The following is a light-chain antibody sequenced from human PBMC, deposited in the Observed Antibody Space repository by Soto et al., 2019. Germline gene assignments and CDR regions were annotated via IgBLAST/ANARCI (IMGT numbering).Light chain of an antibody. Sequence: QSALTQPASVSGSPGQSITISCTGTSSDVGSYNLVSWYQQHPGKAPKLMIYEVSKRPSGVSNRFSGSKSGNTASLTISGLQAEDEADYYCCSYAGLGAVFGGGTKLTVL. J-gene: IGLJ7*01. V-gene: IGLV2-23*02. CDR3: CSYAGLGAV. CDR2: EVS. CDR1: SSDVGSYNL.